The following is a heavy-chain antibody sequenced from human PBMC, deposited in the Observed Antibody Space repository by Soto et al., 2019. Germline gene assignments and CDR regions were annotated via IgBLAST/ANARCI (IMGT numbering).Heavy chain of an antibody. D-gene: IGHD1-26*01. CDR3: AGDGVVGGAFGI. CDR1: GGSISSGGYY. CDR2: IYYSGST. V-gene: IGHV4-31*03. Sequence: QVQLQESGPGLVKPSQTLSLTCTVSGGSISSGGYYWSWIRQHPGKGLEWIGYIYYSGSTYYNPSPKGRVTISGGQSKNQFPLKPGSVTAPEPAGYYCAGDGVVGGAFGIRGQGTMVTVSS. J-gene: IGHJ3*02.